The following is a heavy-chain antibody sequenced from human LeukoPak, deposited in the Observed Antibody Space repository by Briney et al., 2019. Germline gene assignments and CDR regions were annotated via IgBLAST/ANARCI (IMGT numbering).Heavy chain of an antibody. V-gene: IGHV3-66*01. CDR3: ARDLGTHGPFSAVGNWFDP. D-gene: IGHD1-1*01. CDR2: IYSGGST. CDR1: EFSVGSNY. J-gene: IGHJ5*02. Sequence: GGSLRLSCAASEFSVGSNYMTWVRQAPGKGLEWVSLIYSGGSTYYADSVKGRFTISRDNSKNTLYLQMNSLRAEDTAVYYCARDLGTHGPFSAVGNWFDPWGQGTLVTVSS.